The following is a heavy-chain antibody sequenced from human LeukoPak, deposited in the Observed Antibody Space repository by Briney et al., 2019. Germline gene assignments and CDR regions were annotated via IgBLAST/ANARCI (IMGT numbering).Heavy chain of an antibody. CDR1: GGSISTYF. V-gene: IGHV4-59*12. Sequence: SETLSLTCTVSGGSISTYFWSWIRQPPGKGLEWIGYIYYSGSTNYNPSLKSRVTISVDTSKNQFSLKLSSVTAADTAVYYCARGGVDIEDFDYWGQGTLVTVSS. CDR2: IYYSGST. D-gene: IGHD5-12*01. J-gene: IGHJ4*02. CDR3: ARGGVDIEDFDY.